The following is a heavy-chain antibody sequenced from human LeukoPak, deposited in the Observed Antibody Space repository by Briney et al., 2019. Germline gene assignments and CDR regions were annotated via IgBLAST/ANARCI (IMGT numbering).Heavy chain of an antibody. J-gene: IGHJ6*04. CDR3: ARGGPDYYYYGMDV. CDR1: GFTFSSYS. V-gene: IGHV3-21*01. CDR2: ISSSSSYI. Sequence: NPGGSLRLSCAASGFTFSSYSMNWVRQAPGKGLEWVSSISSSSSYIYYADSVKGRFTISRDNAKNSLYLQMNSLRAEDTAVYYCARGGPDYYYYGMDVWGKGTTVTVSS.